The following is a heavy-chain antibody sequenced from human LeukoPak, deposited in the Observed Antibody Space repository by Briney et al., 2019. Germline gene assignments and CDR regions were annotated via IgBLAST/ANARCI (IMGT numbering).Heavy chain of an antibody. J-gene: IGHJ4*02. CDR1: GGSISSYY. CDR3: ATTYYYDSSGYSPGDY. Sequence: SETLSLTCTVSGGSISSYYWSWIRQPPGKGLEWIGYIYYGGSTNYNPSLKSRVTISVDTSKNQFSLKLSSVTAADTAVYYCATTYYYDSSGYSPGDYWGQGTLVTVSS. D-gene: IGHD3-22*01. V-gene: IGHV4-59*01. CDR2: IYYGGST.